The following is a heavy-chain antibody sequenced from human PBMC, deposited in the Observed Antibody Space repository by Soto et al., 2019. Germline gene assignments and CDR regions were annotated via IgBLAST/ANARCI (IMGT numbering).Heavy chain of an antibody. J-gene: IGHJ6*02. V-gene: IGHV3-23*01. D-gene: IGHD1-7*01. Sequence: GSLRLSCAASGFTFSSYAMSWVRQAPGKGLEWVSAISGSGGSTYYADSVKGRFTISRDNSKNTLYLQMNSLRAEDTAVYYCAKGGTGTTGGYYYGMDVWGQGTTVTVSS. CDR3: AKGGTGTTGGYYYGMDV. CDR2: ISGSGGST. CDR1: GFTFSSYA.